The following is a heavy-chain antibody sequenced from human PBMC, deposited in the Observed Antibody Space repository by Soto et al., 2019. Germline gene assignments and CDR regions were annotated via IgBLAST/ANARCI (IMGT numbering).Heavy chain of an antibody. CDR1: GFTFSGYA. CDR3: AANRGYNYYYGLDV. J-gene: IGHJ6*02. D-gene: IGHD3-22*01. Sequence: PGGSLRLSCEASGFTFSGYAMSWVRQAPGRRLEWISAITGGGDDTYYADSVKGRFTISRDNSKNTLYLQMNSLRAEDTAVYYCAANRGYNYYYGLDVWGQGTTVTVSS. CDR2: ITGGGDDT. V-gene: IGHV3-23*01.